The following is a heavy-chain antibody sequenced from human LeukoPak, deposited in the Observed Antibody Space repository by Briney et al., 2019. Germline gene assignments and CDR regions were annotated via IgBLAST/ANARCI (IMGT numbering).Heavy chain of an antibody. CDR3: ARDIVDGAHWFDP. V-gene: IGHV1-18*01. J-gene: IGHJ5*02. D-gene: IGHD3-16*02. Sequence: KLQGRVTMTTDTSTSTAYMELRSLRSDDTAVYYCARDIVDGAHWFDPWGQGTLVTVSS.